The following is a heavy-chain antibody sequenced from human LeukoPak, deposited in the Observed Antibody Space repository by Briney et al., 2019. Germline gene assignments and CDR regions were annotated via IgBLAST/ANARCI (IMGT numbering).Heavy chain of an antibody. CDR2: LHSGGHT. V-gene: IGHV3-53*01. J-gene: IGHJ2*01. CDR1: GFTISSNY. D-gene: IGHD7-27*01. CDR3: VRGLSGVSSWYFDL. Sequence: PGGSLRLSCAASGFTISSNYLSWVRQAPGKGLAWISALHSGGHTFYADSVRGRFTISRDISKNTLYLQMNDLGAEDTALYYCVRGLSGVSSWYFDLWGRGTLVSVSS.